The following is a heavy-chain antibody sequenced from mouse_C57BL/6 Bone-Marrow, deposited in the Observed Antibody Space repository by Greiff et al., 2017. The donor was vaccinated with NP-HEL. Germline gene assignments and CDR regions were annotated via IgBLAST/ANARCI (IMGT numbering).Heavy chain of an antibody. D-gene: IGHD1-1*01. CDR3: ARSHYYGSSLYYFDY. V-gene: IGHV3-8*01. J-gene: IGHJ2*01. CDR1: GYSITSDY. Sequence: EVHLVESGPGLAKPSQTLSLTCSVTGYSITSDYWNWIRKFPGNKLEYMGYISYSGSTYYNPSLKSRISITRDTSKNQYYLQLNSVTTEDTATYYCARSHYYGSSLYYFDYWGQGTTLTVSS. CDR2: ISYSGST.